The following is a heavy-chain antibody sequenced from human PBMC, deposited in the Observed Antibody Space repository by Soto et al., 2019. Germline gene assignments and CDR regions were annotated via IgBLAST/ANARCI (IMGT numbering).Heavy chain of an antibody. D-gene: IGHD2-21*02. CDR1: GFTFSSYS. V-gene: IGHV3-30-3*01. Sequence: QVQLVQSGGGVVQPGRSLRLPCEASGFTFSSYSMNWVRQTPGKGLEWVAVVSYDGNRKYYADSVKGRFTISRDNAKNTLYLQMDNLRIEDTAVYYCARGLVVTAKGWFALGGQGTLVTVSP. CDR2: VSYDGNRK. CDR3: ARGLVVTAKGWFAL. J-gene: IGHJ5*02.